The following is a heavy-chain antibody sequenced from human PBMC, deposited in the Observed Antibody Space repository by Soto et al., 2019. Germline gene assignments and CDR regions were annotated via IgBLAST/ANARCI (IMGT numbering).Heavy chain of an antibody. CDR3: ARDIIAIYGMDV. CDR1: GFTFSSYG. J-gene: IGHJ6*02. CDR2: IWYDGSNK. Sequence: LRLSCAASGFTFSSYGMHWVRQAPGKGLEWVAVIWYDGSNKYYADSVKGRFTISRDNSKNTLYLQMNSLRAEDTAVYYCARDIIAIYGMDVWGQGTTVTVSS. D-gene: IGHD6-13*01. V-gene: IGHV3-33*01.